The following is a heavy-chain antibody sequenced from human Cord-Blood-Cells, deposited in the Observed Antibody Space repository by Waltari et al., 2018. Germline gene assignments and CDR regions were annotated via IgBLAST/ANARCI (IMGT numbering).Heavy chain of an antibody. CDR3: ARDPQT. V-gene: IGHV4-59*01. J-gene: IGHJ4*02. Sequence: QVQLQESGPGLVKASATLSLTCTVSGGSISSYYWSWIRQPPGKGLEWIWYIYYSGSTNYNPSLMSRVTISVDTSKNQFSLKLSAVTAADTAVYYWARDPQTWGQGTLVTVSS. CDR2: IYYSGST. CDR1: GGSISSYY.